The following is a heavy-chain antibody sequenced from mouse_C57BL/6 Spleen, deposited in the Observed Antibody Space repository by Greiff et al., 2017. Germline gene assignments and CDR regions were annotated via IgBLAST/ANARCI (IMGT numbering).Heavy chain of an antibody. CDR3: ARRGLRYPYFDY. CDR2: INPNNGGT. D-gene: IGHD1-1*01. J-gene: IGHJ2*01. Sequence: EVQLQQSGPELVKPGASVKISCKASGYTFTDYYMNWVKQSHGKSLEWIGDINPNNGGTSYNQKFKGKATLTVDKSSSTAYMELRSLTSEDSAVYYCARRGLRYPYFDYWGQGTTLTVSS. CDR1: GYTFTDYY. V-gene: IGHV1-26*01.